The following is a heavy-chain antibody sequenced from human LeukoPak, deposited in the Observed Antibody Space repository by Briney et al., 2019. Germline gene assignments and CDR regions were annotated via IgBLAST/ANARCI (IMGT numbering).Heavy chain of an antibody. CDR3: ARDPAGYSFDL. J-gene: IGHJ2*01. Sequence: PGRSLRLSCAASGFSFSSFAMPWVRQAPGKGLEWVAVITYDGGNENYADSVKGRFTISRDNSKNTLYMQMNSLRVEDTAVYYCARDPAGYSFDLWGRGTLVTVSS. CDR2: ITYDGGNE. V-gene: IGHV3-30*04. CDR1: GFSFSSFA. D-gene: IGHD3-9*01.